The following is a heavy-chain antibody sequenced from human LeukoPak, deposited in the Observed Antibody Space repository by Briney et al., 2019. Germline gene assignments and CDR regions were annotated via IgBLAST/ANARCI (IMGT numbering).Heavy chain of an antibody. CDR2: INPNSGGT. J-gene: IGHJ4*02. CDR3: ARTHGDSEASRY. Sequence: ASVKVSCKASGYTFTGYYMHWVRQAPGQGLEWMGRINPNSGGTNYAQKFQGRVTMTRDTSISTACMELSRLRSDDTAVYYCARTHGDSEASRYWGQGTLVTVSS. V-gene: IGHV1-2*06. D-gene: IGHD4-17*01. CDR1: GYTFTGYY.